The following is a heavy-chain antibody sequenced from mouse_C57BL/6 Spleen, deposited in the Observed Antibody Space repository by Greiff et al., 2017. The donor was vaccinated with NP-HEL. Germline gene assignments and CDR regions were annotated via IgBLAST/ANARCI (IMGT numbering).Heavy chain of an antibody. Sequence: VKLMESGAELVRPGASVTLSCKASGYTFTDYEMHWVKQTPVHGLEWIGAIDPETGGTAYNQKFKGKAILTADKSSSTAYMELRSLTSEDSAVYYCTRSSRALITTVVYFDYWGQGTTLTVSS. CDR1: GYTFTDYE. CDR3: TRSSRALITTVVYFDY. CDR2: IDPETGGT. D-gene: IGHD1-1*01. V-gene: IGHV1-15*01. J-gene: IGHJ2*01.